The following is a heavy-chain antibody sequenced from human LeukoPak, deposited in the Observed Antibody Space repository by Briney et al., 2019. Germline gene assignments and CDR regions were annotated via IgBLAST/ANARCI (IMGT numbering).Heavy chain of an antibody. CDR2: ISGSGGST. Sequence: HPGGSLRLSCAASGFTFSSYAMSWVRQAPGKGLEWVSAISGSGGSTYYADSVKGRFTISRDNSKNTLSLQMNSLRAEDTAVYYCAKDKVGYCSSTSCPYFDYWGQGTLVTVSS. D-gene: IGHD2-2*01. CDR1: GFTFSSYA. CDR3: AKDKVGYCSSTSCPYFDY. V-gene: IGHV3-23*01. J-gene: IGHJ4*02.